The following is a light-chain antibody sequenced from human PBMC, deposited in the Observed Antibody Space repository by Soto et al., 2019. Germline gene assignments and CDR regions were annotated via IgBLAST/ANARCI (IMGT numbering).Light chain of an antibody. CDR2: EGS. Sequence: QSALTQPPSASGSPGQSVTISCTGTSSDVGGYNYVSWYQQPPGKAPKLMIYEGSKRPSGVPDRFSGSKSGNTASLTVSGHQADEEADYYCCYYAGRNNWVFGGGTKVTVL. J-gene: IGLJ2*01. CDR1: SSDVGGYNY. CDR3: CYYAGRNNWV. V-gene: IGLV2-8*01.